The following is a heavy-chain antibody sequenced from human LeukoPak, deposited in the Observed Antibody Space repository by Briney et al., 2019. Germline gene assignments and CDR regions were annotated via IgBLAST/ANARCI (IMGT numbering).Heavy chain of an antibody. Sequence: KSSETLSLTCTVSGGSISSSSYYWGWIRQPPGKGLEWIGSIYYSGSTYYNPSLKSGVTISVDTSKNQFSLKLSSVTAADTAVYYCASFPMGSYYFDYWGQGTLVTVSS. CDR3: ASFPMGSYYFDY. CDR2: IYYSGST. V-gene: IGHV4-39*01. J-gene: IGHJ4*02. CDR1: GGSISSSSYY. D-gene: IGHD3-10*01.